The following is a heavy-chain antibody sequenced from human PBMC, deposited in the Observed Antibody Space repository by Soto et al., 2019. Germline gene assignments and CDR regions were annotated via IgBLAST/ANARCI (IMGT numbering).Heavy chain of an antibody. CDR3: ARVLRPGRFLGWCYYYYGMDV. CDR1: GFTFSSYS. D-gene: IGHD3-3*01. V-gene: IGHV3-21*01. J-gene: IGHJ6*02. Sequence: GGSLRLSCAASGFTFSSYSMNWVRQAPGKGLEWVSSISSSSSYIYYADSVKGRFTISRDNAKNSLYLQMNSLRAEDTAVDCCARVLRPGRFLGWCYYYYGMDVWGQGTTVTVSS. CDR2: ISSSSSYI.